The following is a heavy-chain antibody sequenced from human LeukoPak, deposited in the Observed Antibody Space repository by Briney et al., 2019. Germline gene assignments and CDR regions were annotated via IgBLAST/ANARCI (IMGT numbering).Heavy chain of an antibody. V-gene: IGHV1-18*01. J-gene: IGHJ3*02. Sequence: ASVKLSCKGSGYTFTSYGICWVRQAPGQGHELMGFISAYNGNTNYAQKLQGRVNMTTDTSTSTAYRERRSLRSEDTAGYYFAREAGMKSDAFEIWGQGTMVTVSS. CDR2: ISAYNGNT. CDR3: AREAGMKSDAFEI. CDR1: GYTFTSYG. D-gene: IGHD6-13*01.